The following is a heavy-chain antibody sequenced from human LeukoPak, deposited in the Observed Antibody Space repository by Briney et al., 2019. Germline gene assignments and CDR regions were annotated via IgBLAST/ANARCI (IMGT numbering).Heavy chain of an antibody. V-gene: IGHV3-74*01. D-gene: IGHD6-6*01. CDR1: GFTFSIFW. J-gene: IGHJ4*02. CDR3: AKDRIAGRSDFDY. Sequence: GGSLRLSCAASGFTFSIFWMHWVRHAPGKGLVWVSRISTDGSSTSYADSVKGRFTISRDNAKNTLYLQMNSLRADGTAIYYCAKDRIAGRSDFDYCGQGTLVTVSS. CDR2: ISTDGSST.